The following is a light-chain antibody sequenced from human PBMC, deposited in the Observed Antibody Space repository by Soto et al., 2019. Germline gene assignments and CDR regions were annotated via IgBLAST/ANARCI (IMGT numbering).Light chain of an antibody. J-gene: IGKJ1*01. Sequence: EIVMTQSPATLSVSPGERATLSCRASQTVSSNLAWYQQRPGQAPRLLIYGASTRATDIPARFSGSGSESEFTLTISSLQSEHFAVYYCQHYSNWQTWTFGQGTRVDMK. CDR1: QTVSSN. V-gene: IGKV3-15*01. CDR2: GAS. CDR3: QHYSNWQTWT.